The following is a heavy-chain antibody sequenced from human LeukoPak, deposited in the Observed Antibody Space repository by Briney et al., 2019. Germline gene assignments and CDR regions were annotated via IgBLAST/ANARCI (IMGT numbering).Heavy chain of an antibody. CDR3: ARQTGYCSGGSCYGYFQH. D-gene: IGHD2-15*01. CDR2: VYYSGST. V-gene: IGHV4-39*01. Sequence: SETLSLTCTVSGGSISSSSYYWVWIRQPPGKGLEWIGSVYYSGSTYYNTSLQSRVTISVDTSRNQFSLKLSSVTAADTAIYYCARQTGYCSGGSCYGYFQHWGQGTLVTVSS. J-gene: IGHJ1*01. CDR1: GGSISSSSYY.